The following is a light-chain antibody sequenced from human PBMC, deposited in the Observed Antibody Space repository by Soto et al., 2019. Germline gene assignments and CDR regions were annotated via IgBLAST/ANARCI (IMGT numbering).Light chain of an antibody. J-gene: IGKJ4*01. CDR3: PQTNSFPLT. CDR1: QGISSW. Sequence: DIQMTQSPSSVSASVGDRVTITCRASQGISSWLAWYQQKPGKAPTLLIYSAFSLESGVPSRFSGSGSGTAFTLTISSLQPEDFATYSCPQTNSFPLTFGGGIKVEIK. V-gene: IGKV1-12*01. CDR2: SAF.